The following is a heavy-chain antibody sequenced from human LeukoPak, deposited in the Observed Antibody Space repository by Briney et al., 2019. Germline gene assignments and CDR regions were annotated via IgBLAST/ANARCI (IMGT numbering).Heavy chain of an antibody. Sequence: SETLSLTCTVSGYSISSGYYWGWIRQPPGKGLEWIGSIYHSGSTNYNPSLKSRVTISVDTSKNQFSLKLTSVTAADTAVYYCARVEMATITAFDYWGQGTLVTVSS. CDR2: IYHSGST. CDR1: GYSISSGYY. J-gene: IGHJ4*02. CDR3: ARVEMATITAFDY. D-gene: IGHD5-24*01. V-gene: IGHV4-38-2*02.